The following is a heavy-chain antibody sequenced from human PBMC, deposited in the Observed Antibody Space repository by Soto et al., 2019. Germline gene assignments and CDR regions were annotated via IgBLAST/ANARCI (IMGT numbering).Heavy chain of an antibody. CDR3: ARHMAARPPYYYYYMDV. CDR1: GYSFTSYW. V-gene: IGHV5-51*01. CDR2: IYPGDSDT. J-gene: IGHJ6*03. Sequence: GESLKISCKGSGYSFTSYWIGWVRQMPGKGLEWMGIIYPGDSDTRYSPSFQGQVTISADKSISTAYLQWSSLKASDTAMYYCARHMAARPPYYYYYMDVWGKGTTVTVSS. D-gene: IGHD3-10*01.